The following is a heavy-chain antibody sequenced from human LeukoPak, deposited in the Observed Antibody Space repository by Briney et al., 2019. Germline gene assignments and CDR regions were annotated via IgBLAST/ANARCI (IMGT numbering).Heavy chain of an antibody. CDR3: ARVAAAAGTGDY. V-gene: IGHV4-34*01. Sequence: PSETLSLTCAVYGGSFSGYYWSWIRQPPGKGLEWIGEINHSGSTNYNPSLKSRVTISVDTPKNQFSLKLSSVTAADTAVYYCARVAAAAGTGDYWGQGTLVTVSS. CDR2: INHSGST. D-gene: IGHD6-13*01. CDR1: GGSFSGYY. J-gene: IGHJ4*02.